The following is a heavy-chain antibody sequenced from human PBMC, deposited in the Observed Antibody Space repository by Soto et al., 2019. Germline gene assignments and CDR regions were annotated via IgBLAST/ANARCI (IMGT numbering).Heavy chain of an antibody. CDR2: VFDSGST. Sequence: QVQLQESGPGLVKPSETLSLTCTVSGGSMSGYHWTWIRQSPGKELEFIGSVFDSGSTKSNPSLRSRVAISIDASKSQFSLTLSSVTAADTAVYYCASCLNSAGGCLRCLRWCQGTLVTGSS. CDR3: ASCLNSAGGCLRCLR. J-gene: IGHJ1*01. CDR1: GGSMSGYH. V-gene: IGHV4-59*12. D-gene: IGHD2-15*01.